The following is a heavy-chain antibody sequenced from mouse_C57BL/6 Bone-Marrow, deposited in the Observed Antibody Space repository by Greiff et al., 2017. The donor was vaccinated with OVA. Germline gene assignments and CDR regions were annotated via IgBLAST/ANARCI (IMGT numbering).Heavy chain of an antibody. V-gene: IGHV5-9-1*02. CDR2: ISSGGDYI. CDR3: TRGIYDGYYYFDY. CDR1: GFTFSSYA. D-gene: IGHD2-3*01. J-gene: IGHJ2*01. Sequence: DVKLEESGEGLVKPGGSLKLSCAASGFTFSSYAMSWVRQTPEKRLEWVAYISSGGDYIYYADTVKGRFTISRDNARNTLYLQMSSLKSEDTAMYYCTRGIYDGYYYFDYWGQGTTLTVSS.